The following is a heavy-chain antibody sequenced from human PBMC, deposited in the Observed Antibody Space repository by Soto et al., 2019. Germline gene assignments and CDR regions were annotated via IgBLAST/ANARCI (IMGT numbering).Heavy chain of an antibody. J-gene: IGHJ4*02. V-gene: IGHV5-10-1*01. CDR2: IDPSGSYT. CDR1: GYSFTSHW. CDR3: ARLGSRVWTDDY. Sequence: GESLKISCKVSGYSFTSHWINWVRQMPGKGLEWMGRIDPSGSYTSYSPSFQGRVTISADKSISTTYVQWSSLKASDTAVYYCARLGSRVWTDDYWGQGTLVTVSS. D-gene: IGHD6-19*01.